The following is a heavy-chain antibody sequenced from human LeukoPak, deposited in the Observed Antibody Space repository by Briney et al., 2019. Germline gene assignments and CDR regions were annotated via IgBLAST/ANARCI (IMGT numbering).Heavy chain of an antibody. J-gene: IGHJ4*02. CDR3: ARKRAVGYSSGWPPGY. CDR1: GYTFTSYA. D-gene: IGHD6-19*01. Sequence: ASVKFSCKASGYTFTSYAMNWVRQAPGQGLEWMGWINTNTGNPTYAQGFTGRFVFSLDTSVSTAYLQISSLKAEDTAVYYCARKRAVGYSSGWPPGYWGQGTLVTVSS. CDR2: INTNTGNP. V-gene: IGHV7-4-1*02.